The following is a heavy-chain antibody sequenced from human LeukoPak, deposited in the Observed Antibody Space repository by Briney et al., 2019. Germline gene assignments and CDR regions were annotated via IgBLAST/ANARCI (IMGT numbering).Heavy chain of an antibody. CDR3: ARDRARRPFDY. CDR1: GFTFSSYG. J-gene: IGHJ4*02. Sequence: GGSLRLSCAASGFTFSSYGMHWVRQAPGKGLERVAVIWYDGSNKYYADSVKGRFTISRDNSKNTLYLQMNSLRAEDTAVYYCARDRARRPFDYWGQGTLVTVSS. V-gene: IGHV3-33*01. CDR2: IWYDGSNK.